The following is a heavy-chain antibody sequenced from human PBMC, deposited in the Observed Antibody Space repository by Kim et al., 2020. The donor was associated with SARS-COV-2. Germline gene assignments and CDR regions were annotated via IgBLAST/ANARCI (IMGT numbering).Heavy chain of an antibody. V-gene: IGHV3-72*01. Sequence: GGSLRLSCAASGFTFSALYMDWVRQPPGKGLEWVGRIENKPNKYITEYAPSVKGRFTISRDDSTNSLFLQMDSLKTEDTAIYYCARDINGSPDQCGQGTLVTVSS. CDR3: ARDINGSPDQ. CDR2: IENKPNKYIT. CDR1: GFTFSALY. D-gene: IGHD1-26*01. J-gene: IGHJ4*02.